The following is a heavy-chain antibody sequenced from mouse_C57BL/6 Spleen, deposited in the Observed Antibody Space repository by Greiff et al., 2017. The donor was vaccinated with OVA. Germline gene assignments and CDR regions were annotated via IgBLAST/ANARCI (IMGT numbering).Heavy chain of an antibody. D-gene: IGHD1-3*01. CDR1: GYAFSSSW. Sequence: QVQLQQSGPELVKPGASVKISCKASGYAFSSSWMNWVKQRPGKGLEWIGRIYPGDGDTNYNGKFKGKATLTADKSSSTAYMQLSSLTSEDAAVYLCARSGYIDWYVDVWGTGTTVTVSS. J-gene: IGHJ1*03. CDR3: ARSGYIDWYVDV. CDR2: IYPGDGDT. V-gene: IGHV1-82*01.